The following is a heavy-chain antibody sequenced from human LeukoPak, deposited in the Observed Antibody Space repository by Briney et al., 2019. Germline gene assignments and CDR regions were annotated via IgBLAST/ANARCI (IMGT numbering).Heavy chain of an antibody. D-gene: IGHD5-18*01. CDR2: IYPGDSDT. V-gene: IGHV5-51*01. Sequence: GESLKISCKGSGYSFTSYWIGWVRQMPGKGLEWMGIIYPGDSDTRYSPSFQGQVTISADKSISTAYLQWSGLKASDTAMYYCARLGDTAMVRGGYFDYWGQGTLVTVSS. CDR1: GYSFTSYW. J-gene: IGHJ4*02. CDR3: ARLGDTAMVRGGYFDY.